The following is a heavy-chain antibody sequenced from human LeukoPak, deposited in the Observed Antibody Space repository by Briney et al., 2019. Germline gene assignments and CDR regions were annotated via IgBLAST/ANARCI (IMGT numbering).Heavy chain of an antibody. CDR1: GYIFTNHW. V-gene: IGHV1-46*01. J-gene: IGHJ3*02. Sequence: GASVKVSCKTSGYIFTNHWMHWVRQAPGRGLEWMGVINPSGHITRTSQKFQGRVTITADKSTSTAYMELSSLRSEDTAVYYCARKSRDDAFDIWGQGTMVTVSS. CDR3: ARKSRDDAFDI. CDR2: INPSGHIT.